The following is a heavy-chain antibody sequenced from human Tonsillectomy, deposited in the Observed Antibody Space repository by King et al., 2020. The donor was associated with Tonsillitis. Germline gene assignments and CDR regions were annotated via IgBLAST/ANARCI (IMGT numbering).Heavy chain of an antibody. CDR2: IYPCDSDT. CDR3: ARKRGYSGYDLGFDP. Sequence: VQLLQAEAEVKKPGYSLKISCQGSGYIFTTYWIGWVRQMLGKGLEWRAVIYPCDSDTSYSPSFLGQVTISADKSISTAYLQWSSLKASDTAMYYCARKRGYSGYDLGFDPWGQGTRVTVSS. V-gene: IGHV5-51*01. CDR1: GYIFTTYW. J-gene: IGHJ5*02. D-gene: IGHD5-12*01.